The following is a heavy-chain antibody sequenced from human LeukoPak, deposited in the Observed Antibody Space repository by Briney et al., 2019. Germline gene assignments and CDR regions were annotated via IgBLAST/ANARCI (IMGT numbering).Heavy chain of an antibody. D-gene: IGHD4-11*01. V-gene: IGHV4-4*02. J-gene: IGHJ4*02. CDR1: GGSVSSSHW. Sequence: SGTLSLTCAVSGGSVSSSHWCSWVRQPPGKGLEWIGEIFHSGTTTYNPSLKSRVTISVDKSKNQFSLKLISVTAADTAVYYCARDFTDDYDDYWGQGILVTVSS. CDR2: IFHSGTT. CDR3: ARDFTDDYDDY.